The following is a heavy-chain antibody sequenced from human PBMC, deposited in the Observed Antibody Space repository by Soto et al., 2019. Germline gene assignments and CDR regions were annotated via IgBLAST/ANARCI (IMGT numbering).Heavy chain of an antibody. J-gene: IGHJ4*02. CDR3: ARKDNPGSGGYFHY. CDR2: INHSGST. Sequence: QVPLQQWGAGLLKPSETLSLTCAVYGGSFSGYYWSWIRQPPGKGLEWIGEINHSGSTNYNPSLTIRVTISVDTSKNQFSLKVSSVTAANTAVYYGARKDNPGSGGYFHYWAKGTLVTVSS. V-gene: IGHV4-34*01. CDR1: GGSFSGYY. D-gene: IGHD6-25*01.